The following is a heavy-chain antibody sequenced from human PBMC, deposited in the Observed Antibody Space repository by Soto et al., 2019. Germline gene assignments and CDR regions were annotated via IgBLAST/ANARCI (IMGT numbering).Heavy chain of an antibody. CDR1: GYTFTSYG. Sequence: QVQLVQSGAEMKNPGASVKVSCKASGYTFTSYGISWVRQAPGQGLEWMGWISGFNDDTNHAQKLQGRVTMTKDTSTSPAYMERRTLKFDDTAVYYCARSGSYYPARNWFGPWGQGTLVTVSS. D-gene: IGHD3-10*01. CDR2: ISGFNDDT. CDR3: ARSGSYYPARNWFGP. V-gene: IGHV1-18*01. J-gene: IGHJ5*02.